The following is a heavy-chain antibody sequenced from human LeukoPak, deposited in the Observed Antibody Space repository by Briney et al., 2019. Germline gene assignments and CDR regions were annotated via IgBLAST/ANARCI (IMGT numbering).Heavy chain of an antibody. D-gene: IGHD3-16*02. CDR1: GGTFSSYA. V-gene: IGHV1-18*01. CDR2: ISPYNGNT. CDR3: ARELPVWRSYRYFGY. Sequence: ASVKVSCKASGGTFSSYAISWVRQAPGQGLEWMGWISPYNGNTDYAEKLQDRVTMTADTSTSTVYMELQSLRSDDTAVYYCARELPVWRSYRYFGYWGQGTVVTVSS. J-gene: IGHJ4*02.